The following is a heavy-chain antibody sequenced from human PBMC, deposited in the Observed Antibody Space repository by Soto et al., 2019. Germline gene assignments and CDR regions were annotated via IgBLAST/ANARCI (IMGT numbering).Heavy chain of an antibody. Sequence: ASVKVSCKASGYAFTSYGISWVRQPPGQGLEYMGWSSAYNGNTNYAQNLQGRVTMTTDTSTNTAYMELRSLRSDDTGVYYCARGVISSAWYDYWGQGTLVTVSS. CDR3: ARGVISSAWYDY. J-gene: IGHJ4*02. D-gene: IGHD6-19*01. V-gene: IGHV1-18*01. CDR1: GYAFTSYG. CDR2: SSAYNGNT.